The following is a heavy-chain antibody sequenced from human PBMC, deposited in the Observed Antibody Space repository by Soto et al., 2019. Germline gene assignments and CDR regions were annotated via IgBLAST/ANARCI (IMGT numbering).Heavy chain of an antibody. V-gene: IGHV3-30-3*01. CDR3: ARSITMIVVANVDY. Sequence: GGSLRLSCAASGFTFSSYAMHWVRQAPGKGLEWVAVISYDGSNKYYADSVKGRFTISRDNSKNTLYLQMNSLRAEDTAVYYCARSITMIVVANVDYWGQGTLVTVSS. J-gene: IGHJ4*02. D-gene: IGHD3-22*01. CDR2: ISYDGSNK. CDR1: GFTFSSYA.